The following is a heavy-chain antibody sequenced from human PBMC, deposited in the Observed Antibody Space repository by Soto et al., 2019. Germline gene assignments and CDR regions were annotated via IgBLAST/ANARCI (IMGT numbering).Heavy chain of an antibody. CDR2: ISAYNGNT. V-gene: IGHV1-18*01. CDR1: GYTFTSYG. Sequence: ASVKVSCKASGYTFTSYGISWVRQAPGQGLEWMGWISAYNGNTNYAQKLQGRVTMTTDTSTSTAYMELRSLRSDDTAVYYCARDQRRGSPLLLCYWGQGTLVTVSS. J-gene: IGHJ4*02. CDR3: ARDQRRGSPLLLCY. D-gene: IGHD2-15*01.